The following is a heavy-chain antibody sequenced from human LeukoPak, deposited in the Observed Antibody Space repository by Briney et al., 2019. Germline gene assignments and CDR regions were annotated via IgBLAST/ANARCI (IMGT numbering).Heavy chain of an antibody. CDR2: IYYSGST. J-gene: IGHJ4*02. V-gene: IGHV4-31*03. D-gene: IGHD3-10*01. CDR3: ARDRAGYFDY. Sequence: KPSETLSLTCTVSGGSISSGGYYWSWIRQHLGKGLEWIGYIYYSGSTYYNPSLKSRVTISVDTSKNQFSLKLSSVTAADTAVYYCARDRAGYFDYWGQGTLVTVSS. CDR1: GGSISSGGYY.